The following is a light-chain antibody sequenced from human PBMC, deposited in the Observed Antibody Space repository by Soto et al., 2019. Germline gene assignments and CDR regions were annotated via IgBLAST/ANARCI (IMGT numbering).Light chain of an antibody. V-gene: IGKV3-20*01. CDR2: GAS. Sequence: PGARATLSCRASQSVSSSYLAWYQQKPGQAPRLLIYGASSRATGIPDRFSASGSGTDFTLTISRLEPADFAVYYCQQYGSSQYTFGQGTKLEIK. J-gene: IGKJ2*01. CDR1: QSVSSSY. CDR3: QQYGSSQYT.